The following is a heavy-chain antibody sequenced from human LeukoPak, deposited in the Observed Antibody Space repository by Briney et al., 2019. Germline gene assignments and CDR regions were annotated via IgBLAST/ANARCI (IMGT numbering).Heavy chain of an antibody. Sequence: QPGGSLRLSCAASGFTFDDYAMHWVRQAPGKGLEWVSGISWNSGNIGYADSVKGRFTISRDNAKNSLYLQMNSLRAEDTALYYCAKAPRSVLLWFGDLDYWGQGTLVTVSS. CDR2: ISWNSGNI. J-gene: IGHJ4*02. CDR1: GFTFDDYA. D-gene: IGHD3-10*01. CDR3: AKAPRSVLLWFGDLDY. V-gene: IGHV3-9*01.